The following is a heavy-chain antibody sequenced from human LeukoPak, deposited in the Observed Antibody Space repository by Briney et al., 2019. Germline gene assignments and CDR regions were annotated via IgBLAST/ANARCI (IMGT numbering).Heavy chain of an antibody. D-gene: IGHD4-17*01. V-gene: IGHV3-23*01. CDR1: GFTFSSYA. J-gene: IGHJ4*02. CDR3: AKDPGGYGVYRNLRDY. Sequence: GGSLRLSCAASGFTFSSYAMSWVRQAPGKGLEWVSSISGSGGSTYYADSVKGRFTISRDNSKNTLYLQMSSLRAEDTAVYYCAKDPGGYGVYRNLRDYWGQGTLVTVSP. CDR2: ISGSGGST.